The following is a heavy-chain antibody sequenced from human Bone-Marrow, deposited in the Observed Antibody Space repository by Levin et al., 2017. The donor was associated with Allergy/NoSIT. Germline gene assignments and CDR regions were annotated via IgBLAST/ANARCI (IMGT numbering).Heavy chain of an antibody. J-gene: IGHJ5*02. CDR3: AHRGETMGRGFFHRGEWFER. V-gene: IGHV2-5*01. CDR2: IYWNNDK. CDR1: GFSLSATGMG. Sequence: SGPTLVKPTETLTLTCTFSGFSLSATGMGVGWIRQPPGKALEWLALIYWNNDKRYTPSLKSRLTITKDTAKNQVVLTMTNMDPVDTATYYCAHRGETMGRGFFHRGEWFERWGQGTLVTVSS. D-gene: IGHD3-10*01.